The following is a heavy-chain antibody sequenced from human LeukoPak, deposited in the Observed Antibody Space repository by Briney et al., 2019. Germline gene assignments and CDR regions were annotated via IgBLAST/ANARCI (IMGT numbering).Heavy chain of an antibody. V-gene: IGHV3-48*04. J-gene: IGHJ4*02. Sequence: GGSLRLSCAASGFTFSSYSMNWVRQAPGKGLEWVSYISSSSSTIYYADSVKGRFTISRDNAKNSLYLQMNSLRAEDTAVYYCARERGYSSARGYFDYWGQGTLVTVSS. D-gene: IGHD6-19*01. CDR2: ISSSSSTI. CDR1: GFTFSSYS. CDR3: ARERGYSSARGYFDY.